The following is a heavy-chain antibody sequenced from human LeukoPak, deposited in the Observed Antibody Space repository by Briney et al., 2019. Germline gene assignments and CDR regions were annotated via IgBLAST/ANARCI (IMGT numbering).Heavy chain of an antibody. V-gene: IGHV3-66*01. Sequence: GGSLRLSCAASGFTVSSCYMSWVRLAPGKGLEWGSVIYSGGSTFYADSVKGRFNISRDNSKNTLSLQMNSLRAEDTAVYYCARDLKGVVGATNVGDAFDIWGQGTMVTVSS. CDR1: GFTVSSCY. J-gene: IGHJ3*02. D-gene: IGHD1-26*01. CDR2: IYSGGST. CDR3: ARDLKGVVGATNVGDAFDI.